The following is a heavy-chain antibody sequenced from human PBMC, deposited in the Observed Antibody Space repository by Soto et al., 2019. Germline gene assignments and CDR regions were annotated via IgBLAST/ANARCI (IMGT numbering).Heavy chain of an antibody. CDR1: GFTFSNYW. CDR3: ARGDCVGGTCYALAGSVYYYMDV. J-gene: IGHJ6*03. Sequence: EVQLVESGGGLVQPGGSLRLSCAASGFTFSNYWMYWVRQAPGKGLVWVSRINSDGSVSSYADSVKGRLTISRDNVKNTLYLQMDGLSAEDTAVYYCARGDCVGGTCYALAGSVYYYMDVWGKGTTVTVFS. D-gene: IGHD2-15*01. V-gene: IGHV3-74*01. CDR2: INSDGSVS.